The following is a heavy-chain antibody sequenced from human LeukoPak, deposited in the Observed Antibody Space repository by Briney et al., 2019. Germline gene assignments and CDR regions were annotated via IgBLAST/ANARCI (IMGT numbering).Heavy chain of an antibody. CDR2: IWYDGSNK. Sequence: GGSLRLSCAASGFTFTSYGMHWVRQAPGKGLEWVAVIWYDGSNKYYADSVKGRFTISRDNSKNTLYLQMNSLRAEDTAVYYCASSYGKDAYYNYFDYWGQGTLVTVSS. D-gene: IGHD5-24*01. J-gene: IGHJ4*02. CDR1: GFTFTSYG. V-gene: IGHV3-33*03. CDR3: ASSYGKDAYYNYFDY.